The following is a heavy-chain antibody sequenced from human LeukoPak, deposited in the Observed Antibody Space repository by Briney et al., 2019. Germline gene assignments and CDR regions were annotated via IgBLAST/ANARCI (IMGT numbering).Heavy chain of an antibody. Sequence: ASGTLSLTCAVSGGSISSGNWWSWVRQPPGKGLEWIGEIYHSGSTNYNPSLKSRVTISVDRSKNQFSLKLSSVTAADTAVYYCTGTDLPYYMDVWGKGTTVTVSS. CDR1: GGSISSGNW. CDR3: TGTDLPYYMDV. J-gene: IGHJ6*03. D-gene: IGHD3-3*01. V-gene: IGHV4-4*02. CDR2: IYHSGST.